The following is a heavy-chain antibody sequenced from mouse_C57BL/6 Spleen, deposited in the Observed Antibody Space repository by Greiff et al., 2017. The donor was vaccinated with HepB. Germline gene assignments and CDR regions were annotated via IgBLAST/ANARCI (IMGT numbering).Heavy chain of an antibody. J-gene: IGHJ4*01. CDR2: IHPNSGST. Sequence: QVQLQQPGAELVKPGASVKLSCKASGYTFTSYWMHWVKQRPGQGLEWIGMIHPNSGSTNYNEKFKSKATLTVDKSSSTAYMQLSSLTSEDSAVYYCASQGTTVVANYAMDYWGQGTSVTVSS. CDR1: GYTFTSYW. CDR3: ASQGTTVVANYAMDY. V-gene: IGHV1-64*01. D-gene: IGHD1-1*01.